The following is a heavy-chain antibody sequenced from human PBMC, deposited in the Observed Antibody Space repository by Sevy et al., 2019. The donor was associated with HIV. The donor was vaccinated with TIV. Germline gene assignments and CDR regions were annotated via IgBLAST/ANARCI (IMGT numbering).Heavy chain of an antibody. D-gene: IGHD4-17*01. CDR3: AGDLPPSATTVAHFDY. J-gene: IGHJ4*02. Sequence: GGSLRLSCAASGFTFSSYEMNWVRQAPGKGLEWVSYISNSGSTIYYSDSVKGRFTISRDNAKNSLYLQMNSLRVEDPAVYYCAGDLPPSATTVAHFDYWGRGTLVTVSS. CDR1: GFTFSSYE. V-gene: IGHV3-48*03. CDR2: ISNSGSTI.